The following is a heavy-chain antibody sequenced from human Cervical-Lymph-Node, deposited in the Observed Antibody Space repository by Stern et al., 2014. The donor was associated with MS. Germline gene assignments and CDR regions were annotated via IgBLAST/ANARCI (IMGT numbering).Heavy chain of an antibody. CDR2: IYYSGST. D-gene: IGHD1-20*01. V-gene: IGHV4-61*01. Sequence: QVQLQESGPGLVKPSETLSLTCTVSGGSVSSGNYYWSWIRQPPGKGLEWIGYIYYSGSTNYNLSLKSRVTISVDTSKNQFSLKLSSVTAADTAVYYCATNWNDDYYGMDVWGQGTTVTVSS. J-gene: IGHJ6*02. CDR1: GGSVSSGNYY. CDR3: ATNWNDDYYGMDV.